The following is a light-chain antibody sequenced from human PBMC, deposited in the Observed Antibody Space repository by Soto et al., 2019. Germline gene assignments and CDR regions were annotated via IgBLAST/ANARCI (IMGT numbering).Light chain of an antibody. Sequence: ETVMTQSPATLSMSPGERGTLSCRASQSVSSNLAWYQQRPGQAPRLLIYGASARATGIPARFSGSGSGTEFTLIISSLQPEDFAVYYCHQYDNWPQAFGQGTKVEIK. CDR3: HQYDNWPQA. J-gene: IGKJ1*01. CDR2: GAS. CDR1: QSVSSN. V-gene: IGKV3-15*01.